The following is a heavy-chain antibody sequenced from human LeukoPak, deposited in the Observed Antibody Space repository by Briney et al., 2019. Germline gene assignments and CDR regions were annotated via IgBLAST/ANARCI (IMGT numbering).Heavy chain of an antibody. Sequence: KTSETLSLTCAVSGGSISSGGYSWSWIRQPPGQGLEWIGYIYHSGSTYYNPSLKSRVTISVDRSKNQFSLKLSSVTAADTAVYYCARVAGNDAAGFDYWGQGTLVTVSS. CDR3: ARVAGNDAAGFDY. D-gene: IGHD4-23*01. J-gene: IGHJ4*02. CDR2: IYHSGST. CDR1: GGSISSGGYS. V-gene: IGHV4-30-2*01.